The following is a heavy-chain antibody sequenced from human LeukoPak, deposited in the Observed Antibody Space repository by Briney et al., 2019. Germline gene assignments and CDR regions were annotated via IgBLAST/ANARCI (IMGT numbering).Heavy chain of an antibody. CDR2: INQDGSES. CDR3: ARDWHYYDSTTYYYYFDC. CDR1: GFAFRSYW. D-gene: IGHD3-22*01. J-gene: IGHJ4*02. V-gene: IGHV3-7*01. Sequence: PGGSLRLSCAASGFAFRSYWMSWVRQAPGKGLEWVANINQDGSESHCVDSVKGRYTISRQKPKNSLFLQMNSLTAEDTAVYYCARDWHYYDSTTYYYYFDCWGQGTLVTVSS.